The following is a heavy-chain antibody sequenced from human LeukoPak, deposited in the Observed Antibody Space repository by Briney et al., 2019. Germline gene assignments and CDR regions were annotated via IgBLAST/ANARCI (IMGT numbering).Heavy chain of an antibody. D-gene: IGHD3-22*01. V-gene: IGHV3-74*01. CDR3: ARGPTYYYDSSGYSSDFDY. J-gene: IGHJ4*02. CDR1: GFTFSSYW. Sequence: PGGSLRLSCAASGFTFSSYWMHWVRQAPGKGLVWVSRINSDGSSTSYAGSVKGRFTISRDNAKNTLYLQMNSLRAEDTAVYYCARGPTYYYDSSGYSSDFDYWGQGTLVTVSS. CDR2: INSDGSST.